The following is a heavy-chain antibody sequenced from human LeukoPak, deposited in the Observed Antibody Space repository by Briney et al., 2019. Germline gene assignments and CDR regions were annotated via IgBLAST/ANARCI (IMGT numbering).Heavy chain of an antibody. CDR2: IYYSGST. Sequence: SETLSLTCTVSGGSISSSSYYWGWIRQPPGKGLEWIGSIYYSGSTYYNPSLKSQVTISVDTSKNQFSLKLSSVTAADTAVYYCASSSSGYSYGWYNWFDPWGQGTLVTVSS. V-gene: IGHV4-39*07. CDR1: GGSISSSSYY. D-gene: IGHD5-18*01. CDR3: ASSSSGYSYGWYNWFDP. J-gene: IGHJ5*01.